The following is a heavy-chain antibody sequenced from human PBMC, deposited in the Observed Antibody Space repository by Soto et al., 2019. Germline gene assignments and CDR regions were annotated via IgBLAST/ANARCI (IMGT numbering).Heavy chain of an antibody. Sequence: QVQLVQSGTEVKKPGASVQVSCRASGYIFANYGITWVRQAPGQGLEWMGWISAYNGNSNYAQKFRGRITLTTVPSTTTAFMELRSLRSDDTAVYYCARDTMIRGVASGMDVWGPGTAVTVSS. J-gene: IGHJ6*02. CDR1: GYIFANYG. CDR3: ARDTMIRGVASGMDV. CDR2: ISAYNGNS. D-gene: IGHD3-10*01. V-gene: IGHV1-18*01.